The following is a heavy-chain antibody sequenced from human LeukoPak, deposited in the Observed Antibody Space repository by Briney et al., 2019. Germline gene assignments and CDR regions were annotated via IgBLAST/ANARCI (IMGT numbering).Heavy chain of an antibody. V-gene: IGHV4-61*02. D-gene: IGHD2-2*01. CDR1: AGSISSGEYY. Sequence: SQTLSLTCTVSAGSISSGEYYWSWIRQPPGKGLEWIGRIYTSGSTNYNPSLKSRVTISVDTSKNQFSLKLSSVTAADTAVYYCARVFGCSSTSCYGGADYWGQGTLVTVSS. CDR3: ARVFGCSSTSCYGGADY. J-gene: IGHJ4*02. CDR2: IYTSGST.